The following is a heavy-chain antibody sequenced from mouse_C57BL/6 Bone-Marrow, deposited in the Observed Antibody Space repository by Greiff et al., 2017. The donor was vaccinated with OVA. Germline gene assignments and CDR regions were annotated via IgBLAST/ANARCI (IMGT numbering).Heavy chain of an antibody. J-gene: IGHJ4*01. CDR3: APLDQVYAMVF. V-gene: IGHV1-19*01. Sequence: EVQLQQSGPVLVKPGASVKMSCKASGYTFPDYYMNWVKQSHGKSLEWIGVINPYNGGTSYNQKFKGKATLTVYNSSSTAYLDLNSLTSDDSAVYYCAPLDQVYAMVFWGPWTSVTVSS. D-gene: IGHD3-2*02. CDR1: GYTFPDYY. CDR2: INPYNGGT.